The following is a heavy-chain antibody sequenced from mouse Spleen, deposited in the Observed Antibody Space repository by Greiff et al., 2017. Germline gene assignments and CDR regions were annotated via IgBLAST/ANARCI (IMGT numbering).Heavy chain of an antibody. Sequence: EVQLQQSGPELVKPGASVKIPCKASGYTFTDYNMDWVQQSHGKSLEWIGDINPNNGGTIYNQKFKGKATLTVDKSSSTAYMELRSLTSEDTAVYYCAIYYYGSSHWYFDVWGTGTTVTVSS. J-gene: IGHJ1*03. D-gene: IGHD1-1*01. CDR2: INPNNGGT. CDR3: AIYYYGSSHWYFDV. CDR1: GYTFTDYN. V-gene: IGHV1-18*01.